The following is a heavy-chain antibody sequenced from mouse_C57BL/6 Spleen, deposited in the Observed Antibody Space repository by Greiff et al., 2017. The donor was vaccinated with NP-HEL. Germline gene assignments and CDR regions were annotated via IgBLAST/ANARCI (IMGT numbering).Heavy chain of an antibody. CDR3: AHGRGYDAMGY. CDR2: IDPSDSYT. CDR1: GYTFTSYW. Sequence: QVQLQQPGAELVMPGASVKLSCKASGYTFTSYWMHWVKQRPGQGLEWIGEIDPSDSYTNYNQTFKGKSTLTVDKSSSTAYMQLSSLTSEDAAVYYCAHGRGYDAMGYWGKGTSVTVSS. V-gene: IGHV1-69*01. J-gene: IGHJ4*01. D-gene: IGHD1-1*02.